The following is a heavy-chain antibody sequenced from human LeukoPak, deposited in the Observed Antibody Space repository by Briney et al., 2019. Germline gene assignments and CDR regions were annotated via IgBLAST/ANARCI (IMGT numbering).Heavy chain of an antibody. CDR1: GYTFTGYY. D-gene: IGHD3-22*01. V-gene: IGHV1-2*02. CDR2: INPNSGGT. CDR3: ARDRPLYYDGSGYDY. J-gene: IGHJ4*02. Sequence: GASVKVFCRASGYTFTGYYMHWVRQAPGQGLEWMGWINPNSGGTNYAQKFQGRVTMTRDTSISTAYMELSRLRSDDTAVYYCARDRPLYYDGSGYDYWGQGTLVTVSS.